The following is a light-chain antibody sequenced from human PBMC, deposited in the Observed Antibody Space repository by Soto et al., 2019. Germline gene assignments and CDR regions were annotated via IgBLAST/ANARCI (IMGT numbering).Light chain of an antibody. CDR3: QQYNNWPLT. Sequence: EIVMTQSPATLSVSPGERATLSCRASQSVSSNLAWYQQKPGQAPRLLIYGASTSATGIPARFSGSGSGTDFTLTISSLQSEDFAVYYCQQYNNWPLTFGGGTKVEIK. CDR2: GAS. V-gene: IGKV3-15*01. J-gene: IGKJ4*01. CDR1: QSVSSN.